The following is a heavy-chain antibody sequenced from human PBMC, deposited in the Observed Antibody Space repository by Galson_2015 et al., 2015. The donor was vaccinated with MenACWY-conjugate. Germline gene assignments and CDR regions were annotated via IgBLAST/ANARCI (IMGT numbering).Heavy chain of an antibody. CDR1: GFTLSSYW. CDR2: FNSDGSST. CDR3: ARGRASRGYDFWSTYYYDGFDI. J-gene: IGHJ3*02. D-gene: IGHD3-3*01. V-gene: IGHV3-74*01. Sequence: SLRLSCAASGFTLSSYWMHWVRQVPGKGLEWVSRFNSDGSSTNYADSVKGRFTVSRDNAKNTLYLQMNSLRAEDTAVYYCARGRASRGYDFWSTYYYDGFDIWGQGTMVTVSS.